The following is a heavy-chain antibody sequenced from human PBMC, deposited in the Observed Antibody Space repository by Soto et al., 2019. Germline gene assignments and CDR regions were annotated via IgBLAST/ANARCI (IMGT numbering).Heavy chain of an antibody. CDR2: IYYSGST. CDR3: ARQAVGQDYGHYGNDY. V-gene: IGHV4-59*08. J-gene: IGHJ4*02. CDR1: GGSISSYY. D-gene: IGHD4-17*01. Sequence: PSETLSLTCTVSGGSISSYYWSWIRQPPGKGLEWIGYIYYSGSTNYNPSLKSRVTISVDTSKNQFSLKLSSVTAADTAVYYCARQAVGQDYGHYGNDYWGQGTLVTVSS.